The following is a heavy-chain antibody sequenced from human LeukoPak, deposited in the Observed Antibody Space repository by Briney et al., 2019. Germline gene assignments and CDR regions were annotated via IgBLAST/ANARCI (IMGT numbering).Heavy chain of an antibody. CDR2: IYSGGDT. J-gene: IGHJ4*02. CDR3: AISLMWTGFFDS. D-gene: IGHD3/OR15-3a*01. V-gene: IGHV3-53*01. CDR1: GFTVSSNY. Sequence: GGSLRLSCAASGFTVSSNYMSWVRQAPGKGLEWISVIYSGGDTYYADSVRGRFTISRDNSKNTLYLQMNGLRAEDTAVYYCAISLMWTGFFDSWGQGTLVTVSS.